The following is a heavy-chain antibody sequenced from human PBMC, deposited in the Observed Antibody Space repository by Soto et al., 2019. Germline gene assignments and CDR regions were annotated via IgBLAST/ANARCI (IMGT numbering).Heavy chain of an antibody. V-gene: IGHV3-33*01. CDR3: ARESPAAGDAFDI. CDR2: IWYDGSNK. J-gene: IGHJ3*02. Sequence: VQLVESGGGVVQPGRSLRLSCAASGFTFSSYGMHWVRQAPGKGLEWVAVIWYDGSNKYYADSVKGRFTISRDNSKNTLYLQMNSLRAEDTAVYYCARESPAAGDAFDIWGQGTMVTVSS. CDR1: GFTFSSYG. D-gene: IGHD6-13*01.